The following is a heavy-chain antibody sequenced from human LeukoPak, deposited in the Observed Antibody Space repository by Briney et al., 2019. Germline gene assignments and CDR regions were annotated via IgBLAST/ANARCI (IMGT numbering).Heavy chain of an antibody. D-gene: IGHD2-8*01. CDR3: APRGLI. CDR2: IANDGSTT. V-gene: IGHV3-74*01. Sequence: GGSLRLSCAASGFTFSSYWMHWVHQAPGKGLVWVSRIANDGSTTTYADSVKGRFTISRDNAKNTLYLQMNSLRVDDTAVYYCAPRGLIRGQGTLVTVSS. J-gene: IGHJ4*02. CDR1: GFTFSSYW.